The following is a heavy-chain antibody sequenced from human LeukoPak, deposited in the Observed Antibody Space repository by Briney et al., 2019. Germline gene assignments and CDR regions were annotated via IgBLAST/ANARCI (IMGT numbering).Heavy chain of an antibody. D-gene: IGHD4-11*01. CDR1: GYTFTSYY. CDR2: INPSGGST. V-gene: IGHV1-46*01. Sequence: ASVKVSCKASGYTFTSYYMHWVRQAPGQGLEWMGIINPSGGSTSYAQKFQGRVTMTRDMSTSTVYMELSSLRSEDTAVYYCARAGATTATNSGRGYCYYMDVWGKGTTVTVSS. J-gene: IGHJ6*03. CDR3: ARAGATTATNSGRGYCYYMDV.